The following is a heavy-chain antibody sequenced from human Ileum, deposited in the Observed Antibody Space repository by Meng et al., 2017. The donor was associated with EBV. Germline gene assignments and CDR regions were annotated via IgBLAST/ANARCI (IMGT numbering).Heavy chain of an antibody. V-gene: IGHV4-30-4*01. CDR2: CSGGT. J-gene: IGHJ4*02. Sequence: VQAQEACPGLVKPSPTLSLTCAVSGVSISSGVYHWSWIRQPPGKGLEWIGCSGGTYYNPSLKSRLTISVDTSKNQFSLKLDSATAADTAVYYCAIYAVGGSGQGYWGQGTLVTVSS. D-gene: IGHD1-26*01. CDR1: GVSISSGVYH. CDR3: AIYAVGGSGQGY.